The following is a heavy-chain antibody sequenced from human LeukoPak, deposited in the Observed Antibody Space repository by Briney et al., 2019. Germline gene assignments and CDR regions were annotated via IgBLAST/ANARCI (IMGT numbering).Heavy chain of an antibody. V-gene: IGHV4-39*07. CDR2: IYHSGST. J-gene: IGHJ6*03. D-gene: IGHD1-26*01. CDR3: ARGVGATNYYYMDV. Sequence: SETLSLTCTVSGGSISSSSYYWGWIRQPPGKGLEWIGSIYHSGSTYYNPSLKSRVTISVDTSKNQFSLKLSSVTAADTAVYYCARGVGATNYYYMDVWGKGTTVTVSS. CDR1: GGSISSSSYY.